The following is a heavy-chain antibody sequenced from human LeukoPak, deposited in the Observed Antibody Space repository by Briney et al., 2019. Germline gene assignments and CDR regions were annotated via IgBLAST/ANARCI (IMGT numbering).Heavy chain of an antibody. V-gene: IGHV3-48*04. CDR3: ARESPYYYGSGSYYLSY. CDR2: ISSSGNTI. CDR1: GFTFSSYS. J-gene: IGHJ4*02. Sequence: GGSLRLSCAASGFTFSSYSMNWVRQAPGKGLEWISYISSSGNTIYYADSVKGRFTISGDNAKNSLYLQMNSLRAEDTAVYYCARESPYYYGSGSYYLSYWGQGTLVTVSS. D-gene: IGHD3-10*01.